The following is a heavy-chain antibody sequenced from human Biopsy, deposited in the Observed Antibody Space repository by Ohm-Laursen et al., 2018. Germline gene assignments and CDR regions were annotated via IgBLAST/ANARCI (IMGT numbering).Heavy chain of an antibody. J-gene: IGHJ4*02. V-gene: IGHV4-39*01. Sequence: SDTLSLTCTVTGGSISRSSYYWDWIRQPPGKGLEWIGSIYYSGSTYYNPSLKRRVTISADRSKNQFPLKLTSVTAADTAMYYCARQEFATSPLDYWGQGSLVTVSS. D-gene: IGHD3-10*01. CDR2: IYYSGST. CDR3: ARQEFATSPLDY. CDR1: GGSISRSSYY.